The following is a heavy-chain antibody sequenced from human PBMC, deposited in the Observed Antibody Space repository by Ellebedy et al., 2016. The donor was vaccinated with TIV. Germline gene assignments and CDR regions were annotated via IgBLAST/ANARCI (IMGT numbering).Heavy chain of an antibody. V-gene: IGHV1-18*01. CDR3: ARGLYDMGV. CDR2: ITNDYGNT. J-gene: IGHJ6*02. Sequence: ASVKVSXXASSYTFTTYTINWVRQAPGQGLEWMGWITNDYGNTNYAHKFQGRVTMTIDTSTSTAYMELGSLTSDDTAVYFCARGLYDMGVWGQGTTVTVSS. CDR1: SYTFTTYT.